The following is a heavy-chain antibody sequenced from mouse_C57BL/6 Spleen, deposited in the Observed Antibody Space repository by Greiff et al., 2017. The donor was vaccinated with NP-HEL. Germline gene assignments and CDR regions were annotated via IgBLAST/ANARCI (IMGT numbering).Heavy chain of an antibody. CDR2: ISYDGSN. CDR3: AREDYRGYYAMDY. CDR1: GYSITSGYY. D-gene: IGHD2-12*01. Sequence: EVKLMESGPGLVKPSQSLSLSCSVTGYSITSGYYWYLLQQSPGNKLEWMGYISYDGSNNYNTSLKNRISITRDTSKNQYFLKLNTVTTEDTATYYCAREDYRGYYAMDYWGQGTSVTVSS. V-gene: IGHV3-6*01. J-gene: IGHJ4*01.